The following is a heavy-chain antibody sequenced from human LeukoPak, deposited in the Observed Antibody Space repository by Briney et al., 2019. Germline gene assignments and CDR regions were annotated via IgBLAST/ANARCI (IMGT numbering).Heavy chain of an antibody. V-gene: IGHV3-66*01. CDR2: IYSGGST. Sequence: GGSLRLSCAASGFTVSSNYMAWVRQAPGKGLEWVSVIYSGGSTYYADSVEGRFIISRDNSRNTDFLEMNNLRVEDTAVYYCARDVRISGSSGTFDYWGQGTLVTVSS. J-gene: IGHJ4*02. D-gene: IGHD3-10*01. CDR1: GFTVSSNY. CDR3: ARDVRISGSSGTFDY.